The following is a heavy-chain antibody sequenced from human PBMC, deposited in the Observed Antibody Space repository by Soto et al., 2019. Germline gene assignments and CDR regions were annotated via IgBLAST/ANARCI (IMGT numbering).Heavy chain of an antibody. J-gene: IGHJ4*02. D-gene: IGHD3-9*01. Sequence: EVQLVESGGGLVQPGGSLRLSCAASGFSFTSYWMHWVRQAPGKGLVWVSRINTDGSSTSYAGSVKGRFTISRDNAKNTLFLQMNTLRAEYTAIYFCPKSELNSTGLFHWGQGTLVSVSS. V-gene: IGHV3-74*01. CDR2: INTDGSST. CDR3: PKSELNSTGLFH. CDR1: GFSFTSYW.